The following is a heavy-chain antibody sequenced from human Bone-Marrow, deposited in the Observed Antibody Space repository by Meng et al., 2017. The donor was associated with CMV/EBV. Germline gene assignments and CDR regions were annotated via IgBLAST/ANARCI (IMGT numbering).Heavy chain of an antibody. V-gene: IGHV1-69*06. CDR2: IIPIFGTA. CDR3: ARDGDLGYCSGGSCYGAIGY. J-gene: IGHJ4*02. CDR1: SSDA. Sequence: SSDAISWVRKARGQGLWWMGGIIPIFGTANYAQKFQGRVTIAADKSTSTAYMELSSLRSEDTAVYYCARDGDLGYCSGGSCYGAIGYWGQGTLVTVSS. D-gene: IGHD2-15*01.